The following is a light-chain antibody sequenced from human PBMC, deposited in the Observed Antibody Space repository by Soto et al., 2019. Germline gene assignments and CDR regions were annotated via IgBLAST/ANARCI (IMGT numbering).Light chain of an antibody. CDR3: QQYSTWPPRYT. Sequence: EIVMTQSPATLSVPPGGRASLSCRGSQSVSSYLAWYQQRPGQPPRLLIYRASIRATGIPARFSGSGSGTEFSLTISSLQSEDFAVYYCQQYSTWPPRYTFGQGTKLEI. J-gene: IGKJ2*01. CDR1: QSVSSY. V-gene: IGKV3-15*01. CDR2: RAS.